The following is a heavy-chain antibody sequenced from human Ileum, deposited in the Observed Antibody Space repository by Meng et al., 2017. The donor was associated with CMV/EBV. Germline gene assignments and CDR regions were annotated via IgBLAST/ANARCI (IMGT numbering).Heavy chain of an antibody. CDR1: GYTFSSFG. Sequence: ASVKVSCKASGYTFSSFGISWVRQAPGQGLEWMGWISAYNGNTKSAQKFQGRVTMTTDTSTSTTYMELGSLRSDDTAVYYCASNSSPLPIVVVVAATVYGMDVWDQGTTVTVSS. V-gene: IGHV1-18*01. D-gene: IGHD2-15*01. CDR2: ISAYNGNT. CDR3: ASNSSPLPIVVVVAATVYGMDV. J-gene: IGHJ6*02.